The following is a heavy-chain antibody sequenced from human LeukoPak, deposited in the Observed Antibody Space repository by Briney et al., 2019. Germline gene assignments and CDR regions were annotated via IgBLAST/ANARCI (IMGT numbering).Heavy chain of an antibody. CDR3: AKEAGLFDV. Sequence: GGSLRLSCAASGFTFSSYGMHWVRQAPGKGLEWVAFIRPDASKEYHADSVKGRFIISRDNSKKILYLQMNSLRVEDTAMYYCAKEAGLFDVWGQGAMVIVSS. CDR2: IRPDASKE. V-gene: IGHV3-30*02. CDR1: GFTFSSYG. J-gene: IGHJ3*01.